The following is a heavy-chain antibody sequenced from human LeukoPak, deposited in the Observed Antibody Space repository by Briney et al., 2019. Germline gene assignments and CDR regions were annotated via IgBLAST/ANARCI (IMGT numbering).Heavy chain of an antibody. CDR2: ISAYNGNT. V-gene: IGHV1-18*01. CDR3: ARSFDSSGYYYVGDDDY. D-gene: IGHD3-22*01. J-gene: IGHJ4*02. CDR1: GYTFTSYG. Sequence: ASVKVSCKASGYTFTSYGISWVRQAPGQGLEWMGWISAYNGNTNYAQKHQGRVTMTTDTSTSTAYMELRSLRSDDTAVYYCARSFDSSGYYYVGDDDYWGQGTLVTVSS.